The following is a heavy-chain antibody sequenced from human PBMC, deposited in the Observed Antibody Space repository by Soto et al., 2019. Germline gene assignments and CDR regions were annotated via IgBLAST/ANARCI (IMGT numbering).Heavy chain of an antibody. D-gene: IGHD3-22*01. Sequence: QVQLVQSGAEVKKPGSSVKVSCKASGGTFSSYAISWVRQAPGQGLEWMGGIIPIFGTANYAQKFQGRVTITEDESQSTAYMELSSLSCEDRAVYYCARQSYYYESSVPYYYYGMDVWGQGTTLTVSS. CDR1: GGTFSSYA. V-gene: IGHV1-69*01. CDR2: IIPIFGTA. J-gene: IGHJ6*02. CDR3: ARQSYYYESSVPYYYYGMDV.